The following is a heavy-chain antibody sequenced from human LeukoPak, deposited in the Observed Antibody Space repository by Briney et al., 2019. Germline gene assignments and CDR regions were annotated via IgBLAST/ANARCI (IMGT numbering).Heavy chain of an antibody. CDR2: INHSGST. D-gene: IGHD4-17*01. Sequence: PSETLSLTCAVYGGSFSGYYWSWIRQPPGKGLEWIGEINHSGSTNYNPSLKSRVTISVDTSKNQFPLKLSSVTAADTAVYYCARGARRGYGRYYFDYWGQGTLVTVSS. V-gene: IGHV4-34*01. J-gene: IGHJ4*02. CDR3: ARGARRGYGRYYFDY. CDR1: GGSFSGYY.